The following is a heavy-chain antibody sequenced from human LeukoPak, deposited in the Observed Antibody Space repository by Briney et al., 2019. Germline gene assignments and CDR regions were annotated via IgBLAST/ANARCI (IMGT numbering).Heavy chain of an antibody. CDR1: GFTFSSYG. J-gene: IGHJ4*02. CDR2: ISGSGGST. D-gene: IGHD1-26*01. V-gene: IGHV3-23*01. CDR3: ARDLYSGSYGCFDY. Sequence: GGSLRLSCAASGFTFSSYGMSWVRQAPGKGLEWVSAISGSGGSTYYADSVKGRFTISRDNAKNSLYLQMNSLRAEDTAVYYCARDLYSGSYGCFDYWGQGTLVTVSS.